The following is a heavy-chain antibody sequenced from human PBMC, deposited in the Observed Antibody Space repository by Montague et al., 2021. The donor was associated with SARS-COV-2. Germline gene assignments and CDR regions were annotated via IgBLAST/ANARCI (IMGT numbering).Heavy chain of an antibody. D-gene: IGHD2-2*02. CDR1: GGSVSTYY. V-gene: IGHV4-34*01. CDR3: ASLTLGYCSSTSCYSDWFDP. CDR2: INHSGST. J-gene: IGHJ5*02. Sequence: SETLSLTCTVSGGSVSTYYWRWLRQPPGRGLEWIGEINHSGSTNYNPSLKSRVTISVDTSKNQFSLKLSSVTAADTAVYYCASLTLGYCSSTSCYSDWFDPWGQGTLVTVSS.